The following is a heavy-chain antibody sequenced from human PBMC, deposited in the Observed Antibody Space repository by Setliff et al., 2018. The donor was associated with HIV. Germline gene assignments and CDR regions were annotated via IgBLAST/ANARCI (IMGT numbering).Heavy chain of an antibody. CDR3: ARVGERWLQFYYFDN. D-gene: IGHD5-12*01. CDR1: GYTFTTYY. J-gene: IGHJ4*02. Sequence: ASVKVSCKASGYTFTTYYIHWVRQAPGQGLEWLGVINPSGGSTSYAQKFQGRVTMTRGTSTGTVYMELRSLRSEDTAVYYCARVGERWLQFYYFDNWGKGTLVTVSS. CDR2: INPSGGST. V-gene: IGHV1-46*01.